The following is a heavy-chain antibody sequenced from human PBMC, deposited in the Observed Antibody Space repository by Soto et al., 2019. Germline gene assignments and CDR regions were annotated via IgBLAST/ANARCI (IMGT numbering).Heavy chain of an antibody. Sequence: QMQLQESGPGLVKPSQTLSLTCTVSGGSISSGGYYWSWIRQLPGKGLEWLGYIDRRGNAYYNPSRGSGLTQSVDTSKTQFSLKPSSVTAADTAVYSCARKHDFSRGSFYYSGVDVWGHGTTVTVSS. J-gene: IGHJ6*02. V-gene: IGHV4-31*03. D-gene: IGHD3-3*01. CDR3: ARKHDFSRGSFYYSGVDV. CDR2: IDRRGNA. CDR1: GGSISSGGYY.